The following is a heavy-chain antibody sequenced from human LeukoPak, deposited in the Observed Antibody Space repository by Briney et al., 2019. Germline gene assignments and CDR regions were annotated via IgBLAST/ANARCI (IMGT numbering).Heavy chain of an antibody. D-gene: IGHD1-26*01. CDR2: IQQDGIKK. CDR3: ARDLIVGTTYFDY. J-gene: IGHJ4*02. Sequence: GGSLRLSCAASGFTFSSYPMHWVRQAPGKGLEWVANIQQDGIKKYYVDSVEGRFTISRENAKNSLFLQMSSLRADDTAVYYCARDLIVGTTYFDYWGQGTLVTVSS. V-gene: IGHV3-7*01. CDR1: GFTFSSYP.